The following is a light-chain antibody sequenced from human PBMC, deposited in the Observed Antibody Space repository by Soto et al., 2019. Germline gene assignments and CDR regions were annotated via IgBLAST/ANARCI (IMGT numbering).Light chain of an antibody. CDR3: QQSYRTPLT. V-gene: IGKV1-39*01. J-gene: IGKJ4*01. Sequence: DIQMTQSPSSLSASVGDRVTITCRASRSITSHLNWYQQKPGRAPKLLIYAASSLQSGVPSRFTGSGSGTQFTLTISSLQPEDFATYYCQQSYRTPLTFGGGTKVEIK. CDR1: RSITSH. CDR2: AAS.